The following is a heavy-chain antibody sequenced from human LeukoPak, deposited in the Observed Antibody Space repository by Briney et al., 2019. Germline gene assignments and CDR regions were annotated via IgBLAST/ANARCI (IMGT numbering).Heavy chain of an antibody. V-gene: IGHV1-46*01. Sequence: ASVKVSCKASGYTFTGYCMHWVRQAPGQGLEWMGRINPSGGSTGYAQKFQGRVTMTRDTSTSTVYMELSSLRSEDTAVYYCARVSPRAAANDYWGQGTLVTVSS. CDR2: INPSGGST. CDR3: ARVSPRAAANDY. J-gene: IGHJ4*02. D-gene: IGHD6-13*01. CDR1: GYTFTGYC.